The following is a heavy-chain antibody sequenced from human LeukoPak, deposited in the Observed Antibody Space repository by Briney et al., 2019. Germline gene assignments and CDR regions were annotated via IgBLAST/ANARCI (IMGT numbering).Heavy chain of an antibody. V-gene: IGHV3-23*01. D-gene: IGHD1-26*01. CDR1: GFTFSSYA. CDR3: AKDLLRIYGMDV. J-gene: IGHJ6*02. Sequence: GGSLRISCAASGFTFSSYAMSWVRQAPGKGLEWVSAISGSGGSTYYADSVKGRFTISRDNSKNTLYLQMNSLRAEDTAVYYCAKDLLRIYGMDVWGQGTTVTVSS. CDR2: ISGSGGST.